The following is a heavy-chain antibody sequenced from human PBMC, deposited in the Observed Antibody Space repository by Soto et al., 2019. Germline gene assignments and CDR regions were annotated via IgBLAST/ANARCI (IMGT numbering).Heavy chain of an antibody. CDR1: GYTFTGFY. CDR2: INPNRGDT. D-gene: IGHD3-9*01. V-gene: IGHV1-2*04. J-gene: IGHJ4*02. Sequence: QVQLVQSGAEVKKPGASVKVSCKASGYTFTGFYMNWVRQAPGQGLEWMGWINPNRGDTGYAQNFQGWVTMTSDTSITTAYMELSRLKSDDTALYYCARGGSALTREFDYWGQGTLVSVSS. CDR3: ARGGSALTREFDY.